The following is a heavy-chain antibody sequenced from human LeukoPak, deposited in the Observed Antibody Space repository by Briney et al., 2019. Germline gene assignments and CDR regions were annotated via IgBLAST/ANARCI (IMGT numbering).Heavy chain of an antibody. V-gene: IGHV1-69*05. J-gene: IGHJ4*02. CDR2: IIPIFGTA. CDR3: ASTTIAAADHFDY. Sequence: SVKVSCKASGYTFTSYDINWVRQATGQGLEWMGRIIPIFGTANYAQKFQGRVTITTDESTSTAYMELSSLRSEDTAVYYCASTTIAAADHFDYWGQGTLVTVSS. D-gene: IGHD6-13*01. CDR1: GYTFTSYD.